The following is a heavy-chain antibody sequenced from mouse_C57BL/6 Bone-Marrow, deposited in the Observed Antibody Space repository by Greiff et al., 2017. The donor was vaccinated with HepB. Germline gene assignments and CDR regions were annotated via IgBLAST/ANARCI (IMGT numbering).Heavy chain of an antibody. D-gene: IGHD2-3*01. Sequence: VQLQQSGPELVKPGDSVKISCKASGYSFTGYFMNWVMQSHGKSLEWIGRINPYNGDTFYNQKFKGKATLTVDKSSSTAHMELRSLTSEDSAVYYCARVTDGYYEDYAMDYWGQGTSVTVSS. CDR1: GYSFTGYF. J-gene: IGHJ4*01. CDR3: ARVTDGYYEDYAMDY. CDR2: INPYNGDT. V-gene: IGHV1-20*01.